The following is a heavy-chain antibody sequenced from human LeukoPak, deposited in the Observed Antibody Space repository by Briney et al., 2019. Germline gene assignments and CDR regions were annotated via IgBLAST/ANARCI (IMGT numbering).Heavy chain of an antibody. CDR1: GFTVSSNY. CDR3: ARDSAAIAAAGYYYYYGMDV. CDR2: IYSGGST. Sequence: GGSLRLSCAASGFTVSSNYMSWVRQAPGKGLEWVSVIYSGGSTYYADSVKGRFTISRDNSKNTLYLQMNSLRAEDTAVYYCARDSAAIAAAGYYYYYGMDVWGKGTTVTVSS. V-gene: IGHV3-53*01. D-gene: IGHD6-13*01. J-gene: IGHJ6*04.